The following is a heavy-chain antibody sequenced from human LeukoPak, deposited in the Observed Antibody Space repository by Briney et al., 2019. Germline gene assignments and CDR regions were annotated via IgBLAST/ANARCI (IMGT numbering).Heavy chain of an antibody. Sequence: SETLSLTCAVSGGSISSSNWWSWVRQPPGKGLEWIGEIYHSGSTNYNPSLKSRVTISVDKSKNQFSLKLSSVTAADTAVYYCARYSSYDFWNLDAFDIWGQGTMVTVSS. CDR3: ARYSSYDFWNLDAFDI. CDR2: IYHSGST. D-gene: IGHD3-3*01. CDR1: GGSISSSNW. J-gene: IGHJ3*02. V-gene: IGHV4-4*02.